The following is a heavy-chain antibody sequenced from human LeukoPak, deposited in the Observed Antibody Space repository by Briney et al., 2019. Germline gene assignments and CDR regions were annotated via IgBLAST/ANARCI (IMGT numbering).Heavy chain of an antibody. Sequence: GGSLRLSCAASGFTFSSYAMSWVRQAPGKGLEWVSDISNGGGTIYYADSVKGRFTISRDNSKNTLYLQLNSLRVEDTAVYYCAKAPTTYYYDSSGYFWDIDYWGQGTLVTVSS. CDR3: AKAPTTYYYDSSGYFWDIDY. CDR2: ISNGGGTI. D-gene: IGHD3-22*01. J-gene: IGHJ4*02. V-gene: IGHV3-23*01. CDR1: GFTFSSYA.